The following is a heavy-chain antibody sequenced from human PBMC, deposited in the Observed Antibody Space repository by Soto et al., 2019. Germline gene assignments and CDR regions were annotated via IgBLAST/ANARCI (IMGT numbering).Heavy chain of an antibody. CDR1: GFTFSSYA. CDR2: ISGSGGST. CDR3: AKDRRDYYGSDPVAFDI. D-gene: IGHD3-10*01. V-gene: IGHV3-23*01. Sequence: GGSLRLSCAASGFTFSSYAMSWVRQAPGKGLEWVSAISGSGGSTYYADSVKGRFTISRDNSKNTLYLQMNSLRAEDTAVYYCAKDRRDYYGSDPVAFDIWGQGTMVTVSS. J-gene: IGHJ3*02.